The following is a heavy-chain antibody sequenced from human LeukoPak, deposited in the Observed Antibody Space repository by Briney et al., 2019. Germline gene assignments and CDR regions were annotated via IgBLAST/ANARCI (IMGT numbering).Heavy chain of an antibody. J-gene: IGHJ6*02. V-gene: IGHV1-18*01. Sequence: ASVKVSCKASGYTFTSYGISRVRQAPGQGLEWMGWISAYNGNTNYAQKLQGRVTMTTDTSTSTAYMELRSLRSDDTAVYYCAGDEGSSWYWGGYYYYYYGMDVWGQGTTVTVSS. D-gene: IGHD6-13*01. CDR3: AGDEGSSWYWGGYYYYYYGMDV. CDR2: ISAYNGNT. CDR1: GYTFTSYG.